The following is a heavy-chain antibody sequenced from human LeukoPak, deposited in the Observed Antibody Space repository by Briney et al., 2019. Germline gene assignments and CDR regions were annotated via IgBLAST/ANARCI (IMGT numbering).Heavy chain of an antibody. CDR3: ARDLYCSGPSFDY. CDR1: GGSISINHW. J-gene: IGHJ4*02. V-gene: IGHV4-4*02. CDR2: IFHSGNT. D-gene: IGHD3-10*01. Sequence: GTLSLTCAVSGGSISINHWWSWVRQPPGKGLEWIGEIFHSGNTNYNPSLKSRVTISVDKSKNQFSLKLNSVTTADAAVYYCARDLYCSGPSFDYWGQGTLVTVSS.